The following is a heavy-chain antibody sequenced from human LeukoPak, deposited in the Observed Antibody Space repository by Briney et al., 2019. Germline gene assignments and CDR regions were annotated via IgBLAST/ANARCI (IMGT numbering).Heavy chain of an antibody. CDR2: INPNSGGT. V-gene: IGHV1-2*02. J-gene: IGHJ6*02. D-gene: IGHD1-26*01. Sequence: GASVKVSCKASGYTFTGYYMHWVRQAPGQGLEWMGWINPNSGGTNYPQKFQGRVTMTRDTSISTAYMELSRLRSDDTAVYYCARGLGAILYDYYGMDVWGQGTTVTVSS. CDR1: GYTFTGYY. CDR3: ARGLGAILYDYYGMDV.